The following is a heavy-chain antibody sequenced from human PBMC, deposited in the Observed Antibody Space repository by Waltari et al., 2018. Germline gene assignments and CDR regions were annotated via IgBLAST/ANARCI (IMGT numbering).Heavy chain of an antibody. Sequence: VQLQESGPGLVKPSGTLSLTCAVSGGSISSSNWWSWVRQMPGKGLEWMGIIYPGDSETRYSPSFQGQVTISADKSISTAYLQWSSLKASDTAMYYCARDRSSSWYGDAFDIWGQGTMVTVSS. D-gene: IGHD6-13*01. CDR3: ARDRSSSWYGDAFDI. CDR1: GGSISSSNW. J-gene: IGHJ3*02. V-gene: IGHV5-51*01. CDR2: IYPGDSET.